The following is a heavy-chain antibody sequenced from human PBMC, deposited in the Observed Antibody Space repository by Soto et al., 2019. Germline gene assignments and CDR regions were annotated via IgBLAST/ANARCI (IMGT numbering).Heavy chain of an antibody. V-gene: IGHV3-15*07. CDR1: GGNCSNPG. J-gene: IGHJ4*02. CDR3: ITEEGHIYKEVSFFAY. D-gene: IGHD2-21*01. Sequence: AGLSQRHPYSASGGNCSNPGIHRVRQTPRKGLEWVGRIKSKTDGGTTDYAAPVKGRFTISRDDSKNTLYLQMNSLKPEDTAVYYCITEEGHIYKEVSFFAYWGQGTLVT. CDR2: IKSKTDGGTT.